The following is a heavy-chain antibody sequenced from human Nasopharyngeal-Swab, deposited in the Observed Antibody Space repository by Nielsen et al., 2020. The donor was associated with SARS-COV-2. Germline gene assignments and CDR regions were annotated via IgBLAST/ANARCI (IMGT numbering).Heavy chain of an antibody. CDR3: ARVRGLGYGDYGWDVYGMDV. CDR2: ISGSGGST. V-gene: IGHV3-23*01. Sequence: GESLKISCAASGFTFSSYAMSWVRQAPGKGLEWVSAISGSGGSTYFADSVKGRFTISRDNSKNTLYLQMNSLRAEDTAVYYCARVRGLGYGDYGWDVYGMDVWGQGTTVTVSS. D-gene: IGHD4-17*01. J-gene: IGHJ6*02. CDR1: GFTFSSYA.